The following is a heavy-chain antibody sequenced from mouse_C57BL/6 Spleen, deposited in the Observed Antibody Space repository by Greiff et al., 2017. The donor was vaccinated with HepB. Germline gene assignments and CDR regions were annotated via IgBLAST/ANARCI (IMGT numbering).Heavy chain of an antibody. J-gene: IGHJ4*01. CDR1: GFTFSDYG. V-gene: IGHV5-17*01. D-gene: IGHD1-1*01. CDR3: ARDHYYGSSYLYYYAMDY. Sequence: EVKLMESGGGLVKPGGSLKLSCAASGFTFSDYGMHWVRQAPEKGLEWVAYISSGSSTIYYADTVKGRFTISRDNAKNTLFLQMTSLRSEDTAMYYCARDHYYGSSYLYYYAMDYWGQGTSVTVSS. CDR2: ISSGSSTI.